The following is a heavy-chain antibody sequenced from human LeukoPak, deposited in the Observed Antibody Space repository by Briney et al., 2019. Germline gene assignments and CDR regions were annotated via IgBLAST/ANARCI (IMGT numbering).Heavy chain of an antibody. D-gene: IGHD3-3*01. J-gene: IGHJ4*02. V-gene: IGHV3-48*01. CDR2: ISSSSSTI. CDR3: AREVRFLEWSTFDY. CDR1: GFRFRSYD. Sequence: GGSLRLSCAASGFRFRSYDMNWVRQAPGKGLEWVSYISSSSSTIYYADSVKGRFTISRDNAKNSLYLQMNSLRAEDTAVYYCAREVRFLEWSTFDYWGQGTLVTVSS.